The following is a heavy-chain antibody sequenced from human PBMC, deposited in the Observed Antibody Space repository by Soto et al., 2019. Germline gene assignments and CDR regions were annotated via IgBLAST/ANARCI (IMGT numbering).Heavy chain of an antibody. Sequence: GGSLGLSCAASVFTFSSYSMNWVRQAPGKGLEWVSSISSSSSYIYYADSVKGRFTISRDNAKNSLYLQMNSLRAEDTAVYYCAGEYRALRFQTHDRDCCDSSGYARYFDYWVQGNLVTGS. D-gene: IGHD3-22*01. CDR3: AGEYRALRFQTHDRDCCDSSGYARYFDY. CDR1: VFTFSSYS. J-gene: IGHJ4*02. V-gene: IGHV3-21*01. CDR2: ISSSSSYI.